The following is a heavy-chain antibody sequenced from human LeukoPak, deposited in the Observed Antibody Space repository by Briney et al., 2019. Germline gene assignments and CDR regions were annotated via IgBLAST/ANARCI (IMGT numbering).Heavy chain of an antibody. Sequence: GGSLRLSCAASGFTFSSYAMSWVRQAPGKGLEWVSAISGSGGSTYYTDSVKGRFTISRDNSKNSVYLQMNSLRAEDTAIYYCAKEVKANIGVAEYWGQGTLVSVSS. D-gene: IGHD6-19*01. J-gene: IGHJ4*02. CDR3: AKEVKANIGVAEY. CDR1: GFTFSSYA. V-gene: IGHV3-23*01. CDR2: ISGSGGST.